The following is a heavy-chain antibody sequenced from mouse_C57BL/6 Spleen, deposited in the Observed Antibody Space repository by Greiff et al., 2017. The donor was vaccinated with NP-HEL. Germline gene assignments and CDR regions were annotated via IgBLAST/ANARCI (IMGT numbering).Heavy chain of an antibody. CDR2: IYPRDGST. Sequence: VKLMESGPELVKPGASVKLSCKASGYTFTSYDINWVKQRPGQGLEWIGWIYPRDGSTKYNEKFKGKATLTVDTSSSTAYMELHSLTSEDSAVYFGARGGDYDAFAYWGQGTLVTVSA. CDR1: GYTFTSYD. J-gene: IGHJ3*01. D-gene: IGHD2-4*01. CDR3: ARGGDYDAFAY. V-gene: IGHV1-85*01.